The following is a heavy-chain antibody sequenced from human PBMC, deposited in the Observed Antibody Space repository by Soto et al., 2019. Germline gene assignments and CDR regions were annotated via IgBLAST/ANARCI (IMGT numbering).Heavy chain of an antibody. CDR3: ARDRRYNWIEGAFDI. Sequence: ASVNVSCKASGYTFTSYGISWVRQAPGQGLEWMGWISAYNGNTNYAQKLQGRVTMTTDTSTSTAYMELRSLRSDDTAVYHCARDRRYNWIEGAFDIWGQGTMVTVSS. CDR1: GYTFTSYG. D-gene: IGHD1-20*01. CDR2: ISAYNGNT. V-gene: IGHV1-18*04. J-gene: IGHJ3*02.